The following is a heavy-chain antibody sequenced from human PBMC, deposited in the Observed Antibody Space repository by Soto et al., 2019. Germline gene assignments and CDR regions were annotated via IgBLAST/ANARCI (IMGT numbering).Heavy chain of an antibody. CDR3: AHIVYYYYAMHV. CDR1: GFSFSTSGVG. Sequence: SGPTLVNPTQTLTLICTFSGFSFSTSGVGVGWIRQPPGKALEWLALIYWDDNKRYSPSLKSRLTITKDTSKNQVVLTMTNMDPVDTATYYCAHIVYYYYAMHVRGQGTTVTVSS. J-gene: IGHJ6*02. CDR2: IYWDDNK. V-gene: IGHV2-5*02.